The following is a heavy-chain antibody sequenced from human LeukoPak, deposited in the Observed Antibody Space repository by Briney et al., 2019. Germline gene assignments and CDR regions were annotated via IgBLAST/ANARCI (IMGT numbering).Heavy chain of an antibody. J-gene: IGHJ4*02. CDR3: ARMYYDYVWGSYRPYYFDY. D-gene: IGHD3-16*02. Sequence: GASVKVSCKASGYTFTGYYMHWVRQAPGQGLEWMGWINPNSGGTNYAQKFQGRVTMTRDTSISTAYMELSRLRSDDTAVYYCARMYYDYVWGSYRPYYFDYWGQGTLVTVSS. V-gene: IGHV1-2*02. CDR2: INPNSGGT. CDR1: GYTFTGYY.